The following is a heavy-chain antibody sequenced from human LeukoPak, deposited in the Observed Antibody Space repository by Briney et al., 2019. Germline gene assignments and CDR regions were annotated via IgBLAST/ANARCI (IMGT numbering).Heavy chain of an antibody. D-gene: IGHD3-10*01. CDR1: GFTFSKYS. J-gene: IGHJ6*02. Sequence: GGSLRLSCAASGFTFSKYSMNWVRQAPGKGLEWVSSISDSSSYIYYADSVKGRFTISRDNAKNSLYLQMNSLRADDTAVYYCARDPGASHRYGVDVCGQGTTVTVSS. CDR3: ARDPGASHRYGVDV. CDR2: ISDSSSYI. V-gene: IGHV3-21*01.